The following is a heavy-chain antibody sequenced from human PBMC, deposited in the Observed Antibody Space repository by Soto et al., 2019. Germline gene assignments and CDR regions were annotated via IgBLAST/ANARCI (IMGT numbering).Heavy chain of an antibody. CDR2: IIPIFGTA. CDR1: GGTFSSYA. Sequence: ASVKVSCKASGGTFSSYAISWVRQAPGQGLEWMGGIIPIFGTANYAQKFQGRVTITADKSTSTAYMELSSLRSEDTAVYYCARVSTVTTFQDYYYGMDVWGQGTTVTGSS. V-gene: IGHV1-69*06. J-gene: IGHJ6*02. D-gene: IGHD4-4*01. CDR3: ARVSTVTTFQDYYYGMDV.